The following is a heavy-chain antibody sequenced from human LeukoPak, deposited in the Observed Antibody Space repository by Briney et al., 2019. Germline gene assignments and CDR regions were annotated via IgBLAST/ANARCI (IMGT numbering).Heavy chain of an antibody. D-gene: IGHD2-2*01. CDR3: ARERRDIVVVPAAIFDY. J-gene: IGHJ4*02. CDR2: INHSGST. V-gene: IGHV4-34*01. Sequence: SETLSLTCAGYGGSFSGYYWSWIRQPPGKWLEWIGEINHSGSTNYNPSLKSRVTISVDTSKNQFSLKLSSVTAADTAAYYCARERRDIVVVPAAIFDYWGQGTLVTVSS. CDR1: GGSFSGYY.